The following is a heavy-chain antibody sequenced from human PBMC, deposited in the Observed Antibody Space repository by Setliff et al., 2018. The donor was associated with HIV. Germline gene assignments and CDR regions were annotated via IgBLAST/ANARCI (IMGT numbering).Heavy chain of an antibody. CDR2: IIPILGIA. CDR1: GGTFSSYA. Sequence: KVSCKASGGTFSSYAISWVRQAPGQGLEWMGGIIPILGIANYAQKFQGRVTITADESTSTAYMELSSLRSEDAAVYYCADSSGYYSGFSYWGQGTLVTVSS. D-gene: IGHD3-22*01. CDR3: ADSSGYYSGFSY. V-gene: IGHV1-69*10. J-gene: IGHJ4*02.